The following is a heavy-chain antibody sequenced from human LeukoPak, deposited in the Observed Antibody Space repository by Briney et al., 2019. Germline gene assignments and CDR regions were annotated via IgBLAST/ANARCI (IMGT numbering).Heavy chain of an antibody. D-gene: IGHD6-13*01. Sequence: ASVKVSCKTSGYSFTNDGITWVRQAPGQGLEWMGWISVSNGNTQYAERLQGRVTMTTDTSTTTAYMELSSLKSDDTAIYYCARVVVAAAAGTDWFDPWGQGTPVTVS. V-gene: IGHV1-18*01. CDR2: ISVSNGNT. CDR3: ARVVVAAAAGTDWFDP. CDR1: GYSFTNDG. J-gene: IGHJ5*02.